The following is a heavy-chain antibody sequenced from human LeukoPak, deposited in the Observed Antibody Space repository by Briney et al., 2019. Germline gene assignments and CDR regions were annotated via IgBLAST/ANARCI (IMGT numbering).Heavy chain of an antibody. V-gene: IGHV4-34*01. CDR2: INHSGNT. CDR1: GGSFSGYY. D-gene: IGHD3-10*01. CDR3: TKSDGYGLIRI. Sequence: SETLSLTCAVYGGSFSGYYWNWIRQPPGKGLEWIGGINHSGNTNYNPSLKSRVTISVDTSKNQFSLKVISMTAADTAVYYCTKSDGYGLIRICGRGTMVTVSS. J-gene: IGHJ3*02.